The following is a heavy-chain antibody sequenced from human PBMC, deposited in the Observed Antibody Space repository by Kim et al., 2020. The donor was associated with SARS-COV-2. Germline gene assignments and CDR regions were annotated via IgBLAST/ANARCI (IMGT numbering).Heavy chain of an antibody. CDR1: GFTFSSYA. J-gene: IGHJ4*02. D-gene: IGHD6-13*01. Sequence: GGSLRLSCAASGFTFSSYAMHWVRQAPGKGLEWVAVISYDGSNKYYADSVKGRFTISRDNSKNTLYLQMNSLRAEDTAVYYCARDPNPPRIWRIAAAVFDYWGQGTLVTVSS. CDR2: ISYDGSNK. CDR3: ARDPNPPRIWRIAAAVFDY. V-gene: IGHV3-30*04.